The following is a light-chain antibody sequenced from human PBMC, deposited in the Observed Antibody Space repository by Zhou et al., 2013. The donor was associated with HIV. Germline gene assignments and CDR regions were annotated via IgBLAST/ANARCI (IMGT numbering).Light chain of an antibody. CDR3: QQSHSPSFGQENYSIT. Sequence: DIQMTQSPSSLSVSVGDTVTITCRASQSISGYLNWYQQKPGKAPMLLIYAASNLHTDVPSRFSGSGAGTYFTLTITSLQPDDFATYYCQQSHSPSFGQENYSITFGQGTRLEIK. J-gene: IGKJ5*01. V-gene: IGKV1-39*01. CDR1: QSISGY. CDR2: AAS.